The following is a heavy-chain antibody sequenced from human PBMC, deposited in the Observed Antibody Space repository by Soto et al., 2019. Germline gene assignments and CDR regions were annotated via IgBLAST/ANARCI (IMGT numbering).Heavy chain of an antibody. J-gene: IGHJ4*02. CDR1: GGSFSGYY. D-gene: IGHD6-13*01. CDR3: AAGDYRFLAAAGLDY. Sequence: PSETLSLTCAVYGGSFSGYYWRWIRQPPGKGLEWIGEINHSGSTNYNPSLKSRVTISVDTSKNQFSLKLSSVTAADTAVYYCAAGDYRFLAAAGLDYWGQGTLVTVSS. V-gene: IGHV4-34*01. CDR2: INHSGST.